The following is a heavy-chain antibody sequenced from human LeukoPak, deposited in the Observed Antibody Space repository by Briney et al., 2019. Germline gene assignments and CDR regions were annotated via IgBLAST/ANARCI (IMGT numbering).Heavy chain of an antibody. J-gene: IGHJ3*02. CDR3: ARVAWYYYDSSGYRLYAFDI. D-gene: IGHD3-22*01. CDR2: ISAYNGNT. CDR1: GYTFTSYG. V-gene: IGHV1-18*01. Sequence: GASVKVSCKASGYTFTSYGISWVRQAPGQGLEWMGWISAYNGNTNYAQKLQGRVTMTTDTSTSTAYMELRSLRSDDTAVYYCARVAWYYYDSSGYRLYAFDIWGQGTMVTVPS.